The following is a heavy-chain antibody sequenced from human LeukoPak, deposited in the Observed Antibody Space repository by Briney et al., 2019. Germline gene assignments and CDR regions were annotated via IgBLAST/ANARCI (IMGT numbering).Heavy chain of an antibody. J-gene: IGHJ4*02. CDR1: GYTFTGYY. V-gene: IGHV1-2*02. CDR3: ARGDYYYDSSGYYFPSY. D-gene: IGHD3-22*01. Sequence: ASVKVSCTASGYTFTGYYMHWVRQAPGQGLEWMGGINPNSGGTNYAQKFQGRVTMTRDTSISTAYMELSRLRSDDTAVYYCARGDYYYDSSGYYFPSYWGQGTLVTVSS. CDR2: INPNSGGT.